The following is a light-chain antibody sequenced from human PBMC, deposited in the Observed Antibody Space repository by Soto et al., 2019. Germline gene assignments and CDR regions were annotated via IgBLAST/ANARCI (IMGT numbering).Light chain of an antibody. V-gene: IGKV1-5*01. Sequence: DIQMTQSPSTLSASVGDRVTITCRASQSISSWLAWYQQKPGKAPKLLIYDASSLGSGVPSRFSGSGSGTEFTLTISSLQPDDFATYYCQQYNSYPPYTFGQGTKLEIK. J-gene: IGKJ2*01. CDR2: DAS. CDR1: QSISSW. CDR3: QQYNSYPPYT.